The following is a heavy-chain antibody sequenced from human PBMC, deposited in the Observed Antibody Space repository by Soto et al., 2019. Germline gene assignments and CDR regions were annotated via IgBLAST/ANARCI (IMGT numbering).Heavy chain of an antibody. CDR3: ARDMVRYDFWSGYSNYYYGMDV. CDR2: IKQDGSEK. J-gene: IGHJ6*02. Sequence: GGSLSLSCAASGFTFSSYWMSWFRQAPGKGLEWVANIKQDGSEKYYVDSVKGRFTISRDNAKNSLYLQMNSLRAEDTAVYYCARDMVRYDFWSGYSNYYYGMDVWGQGTTVTVSS. CDR1: GFTFSSYW. V-gene: IGHV3-7*03. D-gene: IGHD3-3*01.